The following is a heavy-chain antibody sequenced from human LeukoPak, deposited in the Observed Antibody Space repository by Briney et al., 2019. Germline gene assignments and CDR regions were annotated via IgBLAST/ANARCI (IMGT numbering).Heavy chain of an antibody. CDR2: ICHDGMDG. CDR1: GVHFSGTA. J-gene: IGHJ5*02. D-gene: IGHD6-19*01. V-gene: IGHV3-23*01. Sequence: QTGGSLRLSCAVSGVHFSGTAMGWVRQAPGKGREWVSAICHDGMDGYYADTVKGRFTISKDTSKKTVSLEMSSLTAADTGVYYCAKDGAQYSSGPECDPRGQGALVTVSP. CDR3: AKDGAQYSSGPECDP.